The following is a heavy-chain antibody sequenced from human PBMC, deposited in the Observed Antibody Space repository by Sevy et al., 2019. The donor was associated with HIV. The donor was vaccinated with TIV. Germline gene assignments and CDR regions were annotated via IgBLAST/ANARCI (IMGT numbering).Heavy chain of an antibody. CDR2: IMQDGSEK. D-gene: IGHD3-16*02. Sequence: GGSLRLSCAASGFTFSSYWMSWVRQAPGKGLEWVANIMQDGSEKYYVDSVKGRFTISRDNAKNSLYLQMNSLRAEDTAVYYCASSLGELSFFYYYYMDVWGKGTTVTVSS. CDR1: GFTFSSYW. J-gene: IGHJ6*03. CDR3: ASSLGELSFFYYYYMDV. V-gene: IGHV3-7*01.